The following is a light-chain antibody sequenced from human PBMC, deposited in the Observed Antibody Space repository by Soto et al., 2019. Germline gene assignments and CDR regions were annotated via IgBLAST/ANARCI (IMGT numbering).Light chain of an antibody. CDR2: GAS. CDR3: QQSDNWPRT. CDR1: QSMRSN. V-gene: IGKV3-15*01. Sequence: EIGMTQSPATVSLTQGERATLSCRASQSMRSNVAWYQQKPGQAPRLLIYGASTRAAGIPARFSGSGSGTEFTLTITSLQSEDFALYYCQQSDNWPRTFGQGTKV. J-gene: IGKJ1*01.